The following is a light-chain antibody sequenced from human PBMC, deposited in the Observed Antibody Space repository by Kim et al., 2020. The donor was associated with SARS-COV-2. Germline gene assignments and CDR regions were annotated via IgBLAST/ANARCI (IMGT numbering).Light chain of an antibody. CDR1: KLGDKY. V-gene: IGLV3-1*01. Sequence: PGQTASITCTGDKLGDKYACWYQQKPGQSPVLVIYKDNKRPSGIPERFSGSNSGNTATLTISGTQAMDEADYYCQAWDSSTASVVFGGGTKLTVL. J-gene: IGLJ2*01. CDR2: KDN. CDR3: QAWDSSTASVV.